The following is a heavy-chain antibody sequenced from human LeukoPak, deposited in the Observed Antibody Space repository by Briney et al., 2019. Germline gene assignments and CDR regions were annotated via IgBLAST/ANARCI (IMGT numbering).Heavy chain of an antibody. CDR1: GGSISSGDYY. V-gene: IGHV4-30-4*08. D-gene: IGHD1-7*01. Sequence: SQTLSLTCTVSGGSISSGDYYWSWIRQPPGKGPEWIGYIYYSGSTYYNPSLKSRVTISVDTSKNQFSLKLSSVTAADTAVYYCARGQRTYNWNYDYWGQGTLVTVSS. J-gene: IGHJ4*02. CDR2: IYYSGST. CDR3: ARGQRTYNWNYDY.